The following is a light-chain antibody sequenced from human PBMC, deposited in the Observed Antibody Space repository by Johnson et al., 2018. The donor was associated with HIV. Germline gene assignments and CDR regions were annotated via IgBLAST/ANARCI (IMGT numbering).Light chain of an antibody. CDR3: GTWDSSLSAYV. CDR1: SSNIGNNY. J-gene: IGLJ1*01. V-gene: IGLV1-51*01. CDR2: DNN. Sequence: QSVLTQPPSVSAAPGQKVTISCSGSSSNIGNNYVSWYQQLPGTAHKLLIYDNNKRPSGIPDRFSGSKSGTSATLGITGLQTGDEADYYCGTWDSSLSAYVFRTGTKVTVL.